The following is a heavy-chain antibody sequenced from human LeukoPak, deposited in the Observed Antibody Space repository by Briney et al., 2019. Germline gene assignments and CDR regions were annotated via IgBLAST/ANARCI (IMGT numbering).Heavy chain of an antibody. D-gene: IGHD3-3*01. CDR1: GGSISSGSYY. V-gene: IGHV4-39*02. CDR3: ARDIYDFWSGYYYFDY. J-gene: IGHJ4*02. CDR2: IYYSGST. Sequence: SETLSLTCTVSGGSISSGSYYWGWIRQPPGKGLEWIGSIYYSGSTYYNPSLKSRVTISVDTSKNQFSLKLSSVTAADTAVYYCARDIYDFWSGYYYFDYWGQGTLVTVSS.